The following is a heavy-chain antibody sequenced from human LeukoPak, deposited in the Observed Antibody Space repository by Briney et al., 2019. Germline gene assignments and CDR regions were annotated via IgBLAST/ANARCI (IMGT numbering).Heavy chain of an antibody. D-gene: IGHD3-10*01. J-gene: IGHJ4*02. Sequence: SVKVSCKASGGTFSSYAISWVRQAPGQGLEWMGGIIPIFGTANYAQKFQGRVTITADESTSTAYMELSSLRSEDTAVYYCARVKKFGESMTDWGQGTLVTVSS. CDR2: IIPIFGTA. CDR1: GGTFSSYA. CDR3: ARVKKFGESMTD. V-gene: IGHV1-69*13.